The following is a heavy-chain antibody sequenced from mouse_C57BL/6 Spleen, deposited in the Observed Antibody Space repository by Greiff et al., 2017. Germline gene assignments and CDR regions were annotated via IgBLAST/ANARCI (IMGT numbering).Heavy chain of an antibody. CDR1: GYTFTSYW. CDR2: IDPSDSYT. CDR3: ARKVSSGFAY. V-gene: IGHV1-69*01. J-gene: IGHJ3*01. D-gene: IGHD3-2*02. Sequence: QVQLQQPGAELVMPGASVKLSCKASGYTFTSYWMHWVKQRPGQGLEWIGEIDPSDSYTNYNQKFKGKSTLTVDKSSSTAYMQLSSLTSEDSAVXYCARKVSSGFAYWGQGTLVTVSA.